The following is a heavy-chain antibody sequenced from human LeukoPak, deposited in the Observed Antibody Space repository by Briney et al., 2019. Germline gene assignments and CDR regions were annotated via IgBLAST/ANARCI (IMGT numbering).Heavy chain of an antibody. CDR1: GYSFTSYW. CDR3: ARQEITFGGVIVLFDY. J-gene: IGHJ4*02. D-gene: IGHD3-16*02. CDR2: IYPGDSDT. Sequence: GESLKISCKGSGYSFTSYWIGWVRQMPGKGLEWMGIIYPGDSDTRYSPSFQGPVTISADKSISTAYLQWSSLKASDTAMYYCARQEITFGGVIVLFDYWGQGTLVTVSS. V-gene: IGHV5-51*01.